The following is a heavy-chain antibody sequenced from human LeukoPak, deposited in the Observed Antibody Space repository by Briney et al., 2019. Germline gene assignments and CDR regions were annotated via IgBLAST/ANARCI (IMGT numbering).Heavy chain of an antibody. Sequence: GGSLRLSYAASGFNLSSYSMECLRLAPGKGLEWVSYISGRGDTIYYADSVKGRFTISRDNAQNSLYLQMNSLRDEDTAVYYCARCWLTNTFDSRGQGNLVIVSS. CDR3: ARCWLTNTFDS. CDR1: GFNLSSYS. D-gene: IGHD4-11*01. J-gene: IGHJ4*02. CDR2: ISGRGDTI. V-gene: IGHV3-48*02.